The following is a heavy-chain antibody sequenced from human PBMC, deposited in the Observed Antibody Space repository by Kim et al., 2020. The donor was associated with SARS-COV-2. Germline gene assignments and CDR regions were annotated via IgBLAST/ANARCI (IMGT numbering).Heavy chain of an antibody. Sequence: YSPSFQGHVTISADKSISTAYLQWSSLKASDTAMYYCARQVRGVKQGLDYWGQGTLVTVSS. CDR3: ARQVRGVKQGLDY. V-gene: IGHV5-10-1*01. D-gene: IGHD3-10*01. J-gene: IGHJ4*02.